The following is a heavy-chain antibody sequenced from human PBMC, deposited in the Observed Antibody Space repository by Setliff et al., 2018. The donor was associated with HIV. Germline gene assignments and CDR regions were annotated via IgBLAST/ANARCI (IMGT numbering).Heavy chain of an antibody. CDR3: ARVVVGASDYGDSRLGWFDP. CDR2: IYYSGST. D-gene: IGHD4-17*01. V-gene: IGHV4-39*07. J-gene: IGHJ5*02. Sequence: SETLSLTCTVTDDSISRSSYYWAWIRQSPGKGLEWIGSIYYSGSTYYNPSLKSRVTISVVTSKKQFSLKLSSVTAADTAVYYCARVVVGASDYGDSRLGWFDPWGQGTLVTVSS. CDR1: DDSISRSSYY.